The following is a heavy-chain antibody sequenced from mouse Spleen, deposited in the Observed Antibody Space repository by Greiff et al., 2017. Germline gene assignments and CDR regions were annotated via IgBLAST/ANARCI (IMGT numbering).Heavy chain of an antibody. D-gene: IGHD3-3*01. V-gene: IGHV1-80*01. Sequence: QVQLKQPGAELVMPGASVKLSCKASGYAFSSYWMNWVKQRPGKGLEWIGQIYPGDGDTNYNGKFKGKATLTADKSSSTAYMQLSSLTSEDSAVYFCAREGGTWFAYWGQGTLVTVSA. CDR3: AREGGTWFAY. CDR2: IYPGDGDT. J-gene: IGHJ3*01. CDR1: GYAFSSYW.